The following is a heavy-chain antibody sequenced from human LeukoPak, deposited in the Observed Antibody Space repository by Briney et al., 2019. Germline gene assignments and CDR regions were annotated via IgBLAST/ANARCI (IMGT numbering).Heavy chain of an antibody. CDR1: GFTFSSYA. CDR2: IGGSGGST. Sequence: GGSLRLSCAASGFTFSSYAVSWVRQAPGKGMGWVSVIGGSGGSTYYADSVKGRFTISRDNSKNTLYLQMNSLRAEDTAVYYCAKDYRGSYPYYFDYWGQGTLVTVSS. CDR3: AKDYRGSYPYYFDY. D-gene: IGHD2-15*01. J-gene: IGHJ4*02. V-gene: IGHV3-23*01.